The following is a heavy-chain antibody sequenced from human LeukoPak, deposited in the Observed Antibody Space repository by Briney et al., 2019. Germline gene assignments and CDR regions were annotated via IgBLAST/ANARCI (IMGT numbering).Heavy chain of an antibody. CDR2: ISSSSSYI. J-gene: IGHJ4*02. V-gene: IGHV3-21*01. CDR1: GFTFSSYS. CDR3: AKGPDYGDASRFDY. Sequence: GGSLRLSCAASGFTFSSYSMNWVRQAPGKGLEWVSSISSSSSYIYYADSVKGRFTISRDNAKNSLYLQMNSLRAEDTAVYYCAKGPDYGDASRFDYWGQGTLVTVSS. D-gene: IGHD4-17*01.